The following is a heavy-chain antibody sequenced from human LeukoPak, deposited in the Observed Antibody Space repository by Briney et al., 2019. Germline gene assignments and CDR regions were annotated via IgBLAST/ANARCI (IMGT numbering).Heavy chain of an antibody. Sequence: GGSLRLSCAASEFDFSSHAMTWVRQAPGKGLEWVSAISISGSKTYYADSVKGRFTISRDNSKNTLYLQMNSLRAEDTAVYYCANEIRPNDYWGQGTQVAVSS. CDR1: EFDFSSHA. J-gene: IGHJ4*02. V-gene: IGHV3-23*01. CDR3: ANEIRPNDY. D-gene: IGHD4-17*01. CDR2: ISISGSKT.